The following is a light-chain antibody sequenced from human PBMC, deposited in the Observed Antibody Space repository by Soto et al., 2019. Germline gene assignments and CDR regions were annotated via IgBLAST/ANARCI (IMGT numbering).Light chain of an antibody. CDR3: SSYVGRNHVV. V-gene: IGLV2-8*01. Sequence: QYVLTQPPSASGSPGQSVTISCTGTSRDVGGYNYVSWYQQHPGKAPKLMIYDVSKLPSGFPDRFSGSKSGSAASLTLYGIQAQDEADDYCSSYVGRNHVVFGGGTKLTVL. CDR1: SRDVGGYNY. J-gene: IGLJ2*01. CDR2: DVS.